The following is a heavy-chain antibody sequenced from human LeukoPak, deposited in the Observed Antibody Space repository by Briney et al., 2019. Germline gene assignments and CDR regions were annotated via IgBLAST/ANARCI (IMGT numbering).Heavy chain of an antibody. CDR1: GFSLSNARMG. CDR3: ARSYCSGGSCYSYYYYYMDV. V-gene: IGHV2-26*01. CDR2: IFSHDEK. D-gene: IGHD2-15*01. J-gene: IGHJ6*03. Sequence: SGPTLVNPTETLTLTCTVSGFSLSNARMGVSWIRQPPGKALEWLAHIFSHDEKSYNTSLKSRLTISKDTSKSQVVLTMTNMDPVDTATYYCARSYCSGGSCYSYYYYYMDVWGKGTTVTVSS.